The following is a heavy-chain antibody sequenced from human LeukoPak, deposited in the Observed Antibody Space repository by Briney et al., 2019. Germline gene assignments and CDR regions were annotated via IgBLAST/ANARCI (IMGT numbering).Heavy chain of an antibody. D-gene: IGHD2-21*01. J-gene: IGHJ3*02. CDR1: GGSISSGDYS. V-gene: IGHV4-30-4*07. Sequence: SETLSLTCAVSGGSISSGDYSWSWIRQPPGKGLEWIGYMYYSGSTYSNLSLKSRVTISVDTSKNQFSLKLSSVAAADTAVYYCARGLDTNDWSDAFDIWGQGTMVTVSS. CDR2: MYYSGST. CDR3: ARGLDTNDWSDAFDI.